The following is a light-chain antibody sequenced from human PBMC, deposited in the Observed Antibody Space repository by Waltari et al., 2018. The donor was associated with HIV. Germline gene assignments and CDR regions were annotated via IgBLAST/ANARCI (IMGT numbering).Light chain of an antibody. V-gene: IGLV1-40*01. CDR2: GNT. Sequence: QSVLTQPPSVSGAPGQRVTISCTGSSSNIGAGYDVHWYQQLPGTAPKLLIYGNTNRPSGVPDRFSGSESGTSASLAITGLQAEDEAGYYCQSFDSSLSGYVFGTGTKVTVL. J-gene: IGLJ1*01. CDR3: QSFDSSLSGYV. CDR1: SSNIGAGYD.